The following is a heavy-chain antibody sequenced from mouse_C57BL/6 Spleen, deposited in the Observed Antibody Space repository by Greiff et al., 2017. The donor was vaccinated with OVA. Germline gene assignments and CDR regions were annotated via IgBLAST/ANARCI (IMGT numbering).Heavy chain of an antibody. CDR2: IYPGDGDT. V-gene: IGHV1-80*01. CDR3: ARSGSPAWFAY. Sequence: VQLQQSGAELVKPGASVKISCKASGYAFSSYWMNWVKQRPGKGLEWIGQIYPGDGDTNYYGKFKGKATLTADKSSSTAYMQLSSLTSEDSAVYFCARSGSPAWFAYWGQGTLVTVSA. CDR1: GYAFSSYW. J-gene: IGHJ3*01. D-gene: IGHD1-1*02.